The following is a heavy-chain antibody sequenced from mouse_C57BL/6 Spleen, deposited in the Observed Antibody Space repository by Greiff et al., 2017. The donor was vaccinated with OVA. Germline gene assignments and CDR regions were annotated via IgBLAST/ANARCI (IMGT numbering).Heavy chain of an antibody. D-gene: IGHD2-5*01. CDR3: ARNWYSKTIYAMDY. J-gene: IGHJ4*01. CDR1: GFSLTSYG. CDR2: IWSGGST. V-gene: IGHV2-2*01. Sequence: VQLQESGPGLVQPSQSLSITCTVSGFSLTSYGVHWVRQSPGKGLEWLGVIWSGGSTDYNAAFISRLSISKDNSKSQVFFKMNSLQADDTAIYYCARNWYSKTIYAMDYWGQGTSVTVSS.